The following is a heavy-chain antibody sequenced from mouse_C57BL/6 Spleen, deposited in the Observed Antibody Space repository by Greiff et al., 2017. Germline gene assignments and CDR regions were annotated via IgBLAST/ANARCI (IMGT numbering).Heavy chain of an antibody. CDR3: ARGWYPSYDGYFDY. V-gene: IGHV1-47*01. CDR2: FHPYNDDT. D-gene: IGHD2-3*01. Sequence: QVQLQQSGAELVQPGASVKMSCKASGYTFTTYPIEWMKQNHGKSLEWIGNFHPYNDDTKYNEKFKGKATLTVEKSSSTVYLELSRLTSDDSAVYDGARGWYPSYDGYFDYWGKGTTLTVSS. J-gene: IGHJ2*01. CDR1: GYTFTTYP.